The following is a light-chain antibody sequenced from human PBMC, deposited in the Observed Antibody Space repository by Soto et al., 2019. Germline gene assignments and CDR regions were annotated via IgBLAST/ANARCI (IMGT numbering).Light chain of an antibody. CDR3: LIHYSGPRV. CDR2: DTR. V-gene: IGLV7-46*01. Sequence: QTVVTQEPSLTVSPGGTVTLTCGSSTGAVTSGHYPYWFQQKPGQAPRTLIYDTRKKHSWTPARFSGSLLGGKGALTLSGAQAYDEADYYCLIHYSGPRVFGGGTKVTVL. J-gene: IGLJ3*02. CDR1: TGAVTSGHY.